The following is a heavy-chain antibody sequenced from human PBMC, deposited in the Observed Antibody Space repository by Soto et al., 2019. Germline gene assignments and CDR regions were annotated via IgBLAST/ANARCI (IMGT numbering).Heavy chain of an antibody. J-gene: IGHJ6*04. D-gene: IGHD2-8*02. Sequence: GGSLRLSCAASGFTFSSYAMSWVRQAPGKGLEWVSAISGSGGSTYYADSVKGRFTISRDNSKNTLYLQMNSLRAEDTAVYYCAKDVRLVGWFALDVWGKGTTVTVSS. CDR1: GFTFSSYA. CDR2: ISGSGGST. V-gene: IGHV3-23*01. CDR3: AKDVRLVGWFALDV.